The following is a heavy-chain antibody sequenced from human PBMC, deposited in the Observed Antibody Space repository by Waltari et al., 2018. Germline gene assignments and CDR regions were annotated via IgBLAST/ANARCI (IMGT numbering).Heavy chain of an antibody. D-gene: IGHD5-18*01. J-gene: IGHJ3*02. V-gene: IGHV4-59*01. Sequence: QVQLQESGPGLVKPSETLSLTCTVSGGSISSYYWSWIRQPPGKGLEWIGYIYYSGSTNYNPSLKSRVTISVDTSKNQFSLKLSSVTAADTAVYYCARGPRREVCTATAPRAFDIWGQGTMVTVSS. CDR2: IYYSGST. CDR3: ARGPRREVCTATAPRAFDI. CDR1: GGSISSYY.